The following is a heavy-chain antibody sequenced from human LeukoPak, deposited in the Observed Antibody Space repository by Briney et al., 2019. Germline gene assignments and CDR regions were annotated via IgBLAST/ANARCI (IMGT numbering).Heavy chain of an antibody. CDR1: GGTFSSYA. Sequence: GASVKVSCKASGGTFSSYAISWVRQAPGQGLEWMGRIIPILGIANYAQKFQGRVTITADKSTSTAYMELSSLRSEDTAVYYCARATYYYDSSGHDYWGQGTLVTVSS. CDR2: IIPILGIA. J-gene: IGHJ4*02. D-gene: IGHD3-22*01. CDR3: ARATYYYDSSGHDY. V-gene: IGHV1-69*04.